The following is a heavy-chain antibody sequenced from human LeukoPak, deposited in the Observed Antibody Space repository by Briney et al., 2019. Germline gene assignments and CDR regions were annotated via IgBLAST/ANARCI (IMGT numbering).Heavy chain of an antibody. D-gene: IGHD5-18*01. Sequence: GGSLRLSCAASGFTFSSYAMHWVRQAPGKGLEWVAVISYDGSNKYYADSVKGRFTISRDNSKNTLYLQMNSLRAEDTAVYYCARDSGYSYXYADYXGQGTLVTVSS. CDR3: ARDSGYSYXYADY. CDR1: GFTFSSYA. J-gene: IGHJ4*02. CDR2: ISYDGSNK. V-gene: IGHV3-30-3*01.